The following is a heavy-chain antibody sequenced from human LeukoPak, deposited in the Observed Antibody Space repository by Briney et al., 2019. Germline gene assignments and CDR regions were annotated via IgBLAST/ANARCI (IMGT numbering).Heavy chain of an antibody. J-gene: IGHJ5*02. Sequence: ASVKVSCKTSGYTFINTDINWVRQATGQGLEWLGWMNPNSGDTGYAQKFQGRVTMTRNTSISTAYMELRSLRSEDTAVYYCARDGGRCPSCYRGFDPWGQGTVVTVSS. CDR1: GYTFINTD. D-gene: IGHD2-15*01. V-gene: IGHV1-8*01. CDR2: MNPNSGDT. CDR3: ARDGGRCPSCYRGFDP.